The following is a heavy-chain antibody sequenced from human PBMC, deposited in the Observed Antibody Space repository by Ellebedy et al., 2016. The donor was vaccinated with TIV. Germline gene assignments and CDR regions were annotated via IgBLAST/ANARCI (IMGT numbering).Heavy chain of an antibody. CDR1: GGSFSSFA. CDR2: TIPIFDTP. D-gene: IGHD4-17*01. V-gene: IGHV1-69*13. CDR3: AHDYGDL. J-gene: IGHJ2*01. Sequence: ASVKVSXXASGGSFSSFAISWARQAPGQGLEWMGGTIPIFDTPNYAQSFQGRLTITADESTSTAYMELNSLTSDDTAIYYCAHDYGDLWGRGTLITVSS.